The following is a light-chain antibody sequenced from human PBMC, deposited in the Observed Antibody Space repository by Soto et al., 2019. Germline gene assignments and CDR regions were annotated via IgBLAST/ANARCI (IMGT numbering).Light chain of an antibody. J-gene: IGKJ4*01. CDR2: AAS. Sequence: DIQMTQSPSSLSASVGDRVTITCRASQSISNYFAWYQQKPGKAPKVLIYAASSLQSGVPSRFSGIGSGTDFTLSISSLQPEDFATYYCQQSYSGPLTFGGGTKVEIK. V-gene: IGKV1-39*01. CDR3: QQSYSGPLT. CDR1: QSISNY.